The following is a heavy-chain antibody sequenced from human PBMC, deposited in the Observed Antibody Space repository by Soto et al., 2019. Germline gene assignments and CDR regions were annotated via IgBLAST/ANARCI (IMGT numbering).Heavy chain of an antibody. D-gene: IGHD5-18*01. CDR3: ASDPLIQLWFPLYGMDV. CDR1: GFTFSSYA. J-gene: IGHJ6*02. V-gene: IGHV1-3*01. Sequence: GSLRLSCAASGFTFSSYAMHWVRQAPGQRLEWMGWINAGNGNTKYSQKFQGRVTITRDTSASTAYMELSSLRSEDTAVYYCASDPLIQLWFPLYGMDVWGQGTTVTVSS. CDR2: INAGNGNT.